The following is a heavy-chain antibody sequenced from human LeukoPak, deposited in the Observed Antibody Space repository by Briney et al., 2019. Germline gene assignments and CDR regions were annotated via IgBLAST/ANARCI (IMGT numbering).Heavy chain of an antibody. J-gene: IGHJ4*02. CDR2: IYTSGST. CDR1: GGSISSGSYY. D-gene: IGHD5-12*01. Sequence: PSQTLSLTCTVSGGSISSGSYYWSWIRQPAGKGLEWIGRIYTSGSTNYNPSLKSRVTISVDTSKNQFSLKLSSVTAADTAVYYCARVPKIVATEGFYWGQGTLVTVSS. V-gene: IGHV4-61*02. CDR3: ARVPKIVATEGFY.